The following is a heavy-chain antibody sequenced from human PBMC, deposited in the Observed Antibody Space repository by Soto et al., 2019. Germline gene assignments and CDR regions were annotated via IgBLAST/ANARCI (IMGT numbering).Heavy chain of an antibody. V-gene: IGHV1-58*02. J-gene: IGHJ6*03. CDR1: GFTFTSSA. CDR2: IVVGSGNT. CDR3: AADRTYDSTRCYPVCMDV. Sequence: SVKVSCKASGFTFTSSAMQWVRQARGQRPEWIGWIVVGSGNTNYAQKFQERVTITRDMSTSTAYMELSSLRSEDTAVYFCAADRTYDSTRCYPVCMDVWGNGTTVTVSS. D-gene: IGHD2-2*01.